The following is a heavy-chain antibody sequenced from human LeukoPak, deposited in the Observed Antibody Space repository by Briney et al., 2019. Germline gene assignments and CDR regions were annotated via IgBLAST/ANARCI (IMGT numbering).Heavy chain of an antibody. CDR1: GFTFSSYA. J-gene: IGHJ6*03. CDR2: ISSNGGST. CDR3: ARGILSVRLGYYYMDV. V-gene: IGHV3-64*01. D-gene: IGHD3-10*01. Sequence: GGSLRLSCAASGFTFSSYAMHWVRQAPGKGLEYVSAISSNGGSTYYANSVKGRFTISRDNSKNTLYLQMGSLRAEDMAVYYCARGILSVRLGYYYMDVWGKGTTVTVSS.